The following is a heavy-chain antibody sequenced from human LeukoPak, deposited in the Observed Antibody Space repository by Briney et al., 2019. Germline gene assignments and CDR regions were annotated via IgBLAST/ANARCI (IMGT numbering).Heavy chain of an antibody. CDR1: GFSFSKAW. Sequence: GGSLRLSCAASGFSFSKAWMSWVRQAPGKGLEWVGRIKSKTDGETTQYAAPVEGRFTISRDDSKNTLDLQMNSLKTEDTAVYYCTTDSRTAAPPHFDYWGQGSLVTVSS. D-gene: IGHD6-13*01. V-gene: IGHV3-15*01. CDR2: IKSKTDGETT. CDR3: TTDSRTAAPPHFDY. J-gene: IGHJ4*02.